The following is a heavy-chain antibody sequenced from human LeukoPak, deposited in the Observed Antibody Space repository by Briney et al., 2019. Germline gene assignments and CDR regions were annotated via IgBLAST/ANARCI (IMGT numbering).Heavy chain of an antibody. V-gene: IGHV3-30*02. D-gene: IGHD1-26*01. Sequence: GGSLRLSCAASGFTFSSYGMHWIRQAPGKGLEWVAFIRYDGSNKYYADSVKGRFTISRDNSKNTLYLQMNSLRAEDTAVYYCAKQATRELLYWGQGTLDTVSS. CDR1: GFTFSSYG. J-gene: IGHJ4*02. CDR2: IRYDGSNK. CDR3: AKQATRELLY.